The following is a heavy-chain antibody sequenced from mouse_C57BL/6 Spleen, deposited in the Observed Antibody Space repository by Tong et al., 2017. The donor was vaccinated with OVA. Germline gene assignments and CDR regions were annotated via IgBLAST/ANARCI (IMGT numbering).Heavy chain of an antibody. J-gene: IGHJ1*03. V-gene: IGHV5-4*01. CDR2: ISDGGSYT. D-gene: IGHD1-1*01. CDR3: AKITVDWYFDV. CDR1: GFTFSSYA. Sequence: EVQLQESGGGLVKPGGSLKLSCAASGFTFSSYAMSWVRQTPEKRLEWVATISDGGSYTYYPDNVKGRFTISRDNAKNNLYLQMSHLKSEDTAMYYCAKITVDWYFDVWGTGTTVTVSS.